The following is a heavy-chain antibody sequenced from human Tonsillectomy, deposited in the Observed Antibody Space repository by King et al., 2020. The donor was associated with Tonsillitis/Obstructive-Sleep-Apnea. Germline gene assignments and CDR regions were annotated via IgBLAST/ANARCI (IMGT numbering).Heavy chain of an antibody. D-gene: IGHD3-22*01. CDR1: GFTFGDYA. CDR2: FRSKAYGGTT. J-gene: IGHJ4*02. Sequence: VQLVESGGGLVQPGRSLRLSCTASGFTFGDYAMSWFRQAPGKGLEWVGFFRSKAYGGTTEYAASVKGRFTISRDDSKSIAYLQMNSLKTEDTAVYYCTRGATYYYDSSGYSFDYWGQGTLVTVSS. CDR3: TRGATYYYDSSGYSFDY. V-gene: IGHV3-49*03.